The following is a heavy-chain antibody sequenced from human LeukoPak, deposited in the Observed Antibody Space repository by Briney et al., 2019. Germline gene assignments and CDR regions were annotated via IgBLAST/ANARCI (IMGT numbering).Heavy chain of an antibody. CDR3: ARDPLNCSGGSCYYDY. Sequence: PSETLSLTCTVSGGSISSYYWSWIRQPPGKGLEWIGYIYYSGSTNYNPSLKSRVTISVDTSKNQFSLKLSSVTAADTAVYYCARDPLNCSGGSCYYDYWGQGTLVTVSS. D-gene: IGHD2-15*01. CDR2: IYYSGST. CDR1: GGSISSYY. J-gene: IGHJ4*02. V-gene: IGHV4-59*01.